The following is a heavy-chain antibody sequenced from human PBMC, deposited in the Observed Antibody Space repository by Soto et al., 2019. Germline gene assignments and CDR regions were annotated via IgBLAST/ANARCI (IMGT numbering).Heavy chain of an antibody. V-gene: IGHV1-18*01. CDR1: GYTFTSYG. CDR2: ISAYNGNT. J-gene: IGHJ1*01. Sequence: ASVKVSFKASGYTFTSYGISWVRQAPGQGLEWMGWISAYNGNTNYAQKLQGRVTMTTDTSTSTAYIELRSLRSDDTAVYYCARGNCSSTSCYAEDLYIQHWGQGTLVTVSS. D-gene: IGHD2-2*01. CDR3: ARGNCSSTSCYAEDLYIQH.